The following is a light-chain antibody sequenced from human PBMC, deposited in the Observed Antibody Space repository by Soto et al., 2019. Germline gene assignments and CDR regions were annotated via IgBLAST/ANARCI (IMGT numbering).Light chain of an antibody. Sequence: DIVFTQSPATLSLSPGVRATLSCRAGQSVSSYLAWYQQKPGQVPRLLIYDASNRATGIPARFSGSGSGTDVTLTIGNLEPEDFAVYYCQQRGNWPRTFGHGTKLESK. CDR3: QQRGNWPRT. CDR1: QSVSSY. J-gene: IGKJ2*01. V-gene: IGKV3-11*01. CDR2: DAS.